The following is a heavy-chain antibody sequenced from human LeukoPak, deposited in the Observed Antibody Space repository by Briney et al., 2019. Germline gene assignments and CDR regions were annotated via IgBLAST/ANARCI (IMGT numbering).Heavy chain of an antibody. CDR2: IYYSGST. J-gene: IGHJ5*02. CDR3: ARAGVISVYNWFDP. D-gene: IGHD2-21*01. V-gene: IGHV4-39*01. CDR1: GGSISSSSYY. Sequence: SETLSLTCTVSGGSISSSSYYWGWIRQPPGKGLEWIGSIYYSGSTYYNPSLKSRVTISVDTSKNQFSLKLSSVTAADTAVYYCARAGVISVYNWFDPWGQGTLVTVSS.